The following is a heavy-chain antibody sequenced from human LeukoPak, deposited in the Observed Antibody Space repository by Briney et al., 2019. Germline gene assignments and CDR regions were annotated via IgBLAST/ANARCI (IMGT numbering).Heavy chain of an antibody. J-gene: IGHJ5*02. CDR1: GGSISSYY. V-gene: IGHV4-4*07. CDR2: IYTSGST. CDR3: ARGRGWETSAGNWFDP. Sequence: SETLSLTCTVSGGSISSYYWSWIRQPAGKGLEWIGRIYTSGSTNYNPSLKSRVTMSVDTSKNQFSLKLSSVTAADTAVYYCARGRGWETSAGNWFDPWGQGTLVTVSS. D-gene: IGHD1-26*01.